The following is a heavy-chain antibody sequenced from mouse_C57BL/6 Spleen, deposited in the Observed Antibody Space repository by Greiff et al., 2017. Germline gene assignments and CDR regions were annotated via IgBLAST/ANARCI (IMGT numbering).Heavy chain of an antibody. D-gene: IGHD1-1*01. J-gene: IGHJ1*03. CDR2: ISSGGSYT. CDR1: GFTFSSYG. Sequence: EVKLMESGGDLVKPGGSLKLSCAASGFTFSSYGMSWVRQTPDKRLEWVATISSGGSYTYYPDSVKGRFTISRDNAKNTLYLQMSSLKSEDTAMYYCARDYGSSYDWYFDVWGTGTTVTVSS. V-gene: IGHV5-6*01. CDR3: ARDYGSSYDWYFDV.